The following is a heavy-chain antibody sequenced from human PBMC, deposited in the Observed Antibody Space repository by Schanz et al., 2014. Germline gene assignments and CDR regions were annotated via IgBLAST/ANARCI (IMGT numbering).Heavy chain of an antibody. CDR3: ARVKYCTITRCYRTETEGIYYMDV. V-gene: IGHV3-23*01. CDR1: GFSFGTYA. Sequence: EVHLLESGGGLVQPGGSLRLSCAASGFSFGTYAMSWVRQAPGKGLLWVSSISSGGGSTYYADSVKGRFTISRDNSKNTLYLQMKSLRAEDTAVYYCARVKYCTITRCYRTETEGIYYMDVWGKGTTVTVSS. D-gene: IGHD2-2*01. CDR2: ISSGGGST. J-gene: IGHJ6*03.